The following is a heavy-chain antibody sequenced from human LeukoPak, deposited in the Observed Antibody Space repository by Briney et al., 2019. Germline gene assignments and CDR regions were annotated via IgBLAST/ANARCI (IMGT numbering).Heavy chain of an antibody. CDR2: IYHSGST. Sequence: SETLSLTCTVSGGSISSGGYYWSWIRQPPGKGLEWIGYIYHSGSTYYNPSLKSRVTISVDRSKNQFSLKLDSVTAADTAVYYCARDDPGIAAAGGLYWGQGTLVTVSS. J-gene: IGHJ4*02. D-gene: IGHD6-13*01. CDR1: GGSISSGGYY. CDR3: ARDDPGIAAAGGLY. V-gene: IGHV4-30-2*01.